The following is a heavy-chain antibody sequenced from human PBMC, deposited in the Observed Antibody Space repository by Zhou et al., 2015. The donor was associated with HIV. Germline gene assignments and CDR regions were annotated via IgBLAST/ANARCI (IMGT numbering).Heavy chain of an antibody. V-gene: IGHV1-69*06. D-gene: IGHD3-16*01. CDR1: GGTFSNYA. J-gene: IGHJ2*01. CDR3: LVATRKGGRYGGTSRSGTGRYFDL. Sequence: QVQLVQSGAEVKKPGSSVKVFCKASGGTFSNYAVSWVRQAPGQGLEWMGAIIPIFGTVKYAQRFQGRVTLTADRSTNTAYMEMRSLRFEDDDRSYYLVATRKGGRYGGTSRSGTGRYFDLWGRGTLVTVSS. CDR2: IIPIFGTV.